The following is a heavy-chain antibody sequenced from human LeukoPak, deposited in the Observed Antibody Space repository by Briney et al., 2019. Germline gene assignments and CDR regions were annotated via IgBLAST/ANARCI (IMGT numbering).Heavy chain of an antibody. CDR1: GFTVSSNS. V-gene: IGHV3-53*01. Sequence: GGSLRLSCTVSGFTVSSNSWSWVRQAPGKGLGWVSFIYSGGNTHYSDSVKGRFTISRDNSKNTLYLQMNSLRAEDTAIYYCARRAGEYSHPYDYWGQGTLVTVSS. CDR3: ARRAGEYSHPYDY. D-gene: IGHD2-15*01. CDR2: IYSGGNT. J-gene: IGHJ4*02.